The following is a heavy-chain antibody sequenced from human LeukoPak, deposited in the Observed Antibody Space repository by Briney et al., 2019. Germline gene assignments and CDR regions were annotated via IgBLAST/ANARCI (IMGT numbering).Heavy chain of an antibody. V-gene: IGHV4-39*01. D-gene: IGHD5-18*01. CDR2: IYYSGST. CDR1: GGSISSSSYY. CDR3: ARTLRLTWGYSYGSFDY. Sequence: SETLSLTCTVSGGSISSSSYYWGWIRQPPGKGLEWIGSIYYSGSTYYNPSLKSRVTISIDTSKNQFSLKLSSVTAADTAVYYCARTLRLTWGYSYGSFDYWGQGTLVTVSS. J-gene: IGHJ4*02.